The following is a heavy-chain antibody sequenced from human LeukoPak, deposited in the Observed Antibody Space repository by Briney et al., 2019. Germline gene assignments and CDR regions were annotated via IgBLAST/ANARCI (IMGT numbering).Heavy chain of an antibody. Sequence: GASVKVSCKASGYTFTGYYMHWVRQAPGQGLEWMGWINPNSGGTNYAQKFQGRVTMTRDTSTSTVYMELSSLRSEDTAVYYCAREGLMITFGGVIAIAEHFDYWGQGTLVTVSS. CDR1: GYTFTGYY. D-gene: IGHD3-16*02. J-gene: IGHJ4*02. CDR2: INPNSGGT. CDR3: AREGLMITFGGVIAIAEHFDY. V-gene: IGHV1-2*02.